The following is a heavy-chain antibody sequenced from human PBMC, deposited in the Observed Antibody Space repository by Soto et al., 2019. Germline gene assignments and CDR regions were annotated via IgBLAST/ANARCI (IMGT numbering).Heavy chain of an antibody. CDR1: GGSISSSNW. V-gene: IGHV4-4*02. CDR2: IYHTGGT. J-gene: IGHJ4*02. Sequence: XETLSLTCAVSGGSISSSNWWRWVRQPPGKELEWIGEIYHTGGTNYNPPLKSRVTISVDKSKNEFYLKLSPVTAADTAVYYCARNLESFSPSPADYGAQGT. CDR3: ARNLESFSPSPADY. D-gene: IGHD3-16*02.